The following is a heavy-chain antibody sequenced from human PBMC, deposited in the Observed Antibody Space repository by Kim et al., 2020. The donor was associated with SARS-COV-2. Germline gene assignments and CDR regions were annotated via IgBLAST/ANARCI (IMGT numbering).Heavy chain of an antibody. J-gene: IGHJ6*02. CDR2: IIPILGIA. D-gene: IGHD6-13*01. CDR3: ARATSSSFLYYYGMDV. CDR1: GGTFSSYS. V-gene: IGHV1-69*04. Sequence: SVKVSCKASGGTFSSYSISWVRQAPGQGLEWMGRIIPILGIANYAQKFQGRVTITADKSTSTAYMELSSLRSEDTAVYYFARATSSSFLYYYGMDVWGQ.